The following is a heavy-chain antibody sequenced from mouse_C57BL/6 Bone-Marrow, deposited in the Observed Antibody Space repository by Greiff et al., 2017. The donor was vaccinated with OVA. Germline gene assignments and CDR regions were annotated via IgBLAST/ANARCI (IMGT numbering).Heavy chain of an antibody. CDR3: TRRRLRPFAY. CDR1: GYTFTDYE. D-gene: IGHD2-4*01. V-gene: IGHV1-15*01. CDR2: IDPETGGP. Sequence: VQLQQSGAELVRPGASVTLSCKASGYTFTDYEMHWVKQTPVHGLEWIGAIDPETGGPAYNQKFKGKAILTADKSSSTAYIERRSLTSEDAAVYYCTRRRLRPFAYWGQGTLVTVSA. J-gene: IGHJ3*01.